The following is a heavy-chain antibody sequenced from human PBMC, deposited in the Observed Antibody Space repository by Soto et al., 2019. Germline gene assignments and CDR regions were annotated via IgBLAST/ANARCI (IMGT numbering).Heavy chain of an antibody. CDR1: GFTFSSYS. CDR3: AREYSRSYYYYGMDV. J-gene: IGHJ6*02. CDR2: ISSSSSYI. Sequence: GGSLRLSCAASGFTFSSYSMNWVRQAPGKGLEWVSSISSSSSYIYYADSVKGRFTISRDNAKNSLYLQMNSLRAEDTAVYYCAREYSRSYYYYGMDVWGQGTTVTVS. V-gene: IGHV3-21*01. D-gene: IGHD6-6*01.